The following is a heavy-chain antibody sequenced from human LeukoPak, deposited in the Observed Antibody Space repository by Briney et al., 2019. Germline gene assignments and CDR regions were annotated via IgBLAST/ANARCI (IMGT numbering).Heavy chain of an antibody. J-gene: IGHJ4*02. CDR2: IYYSGST. Sequence: PSETLSLTCTVSGGSISSYYWSWIRQPPGKGLEWIGYIYYSGSTNYNPSLKSRVTISVDTSKNQFSLKLSSVTAADTAVYYCARHTPAPKAERSFDYWGQGTLVTVSS. CDR3: ARHTPAPKAERSFDY. CDR1: GGSISSYY. V-gene: IGHV4-59*08.